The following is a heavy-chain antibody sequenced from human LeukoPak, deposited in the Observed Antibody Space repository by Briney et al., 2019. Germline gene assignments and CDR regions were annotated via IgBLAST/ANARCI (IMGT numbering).Heavy chain of an antibody. D-gene: IGHD2-2*01. CDR2: ISAYNGNT. CDR3: ARVIVVVPAAAFDP. Sequence: ASVTVSCKASGYTFTSYGISWVRQAPGQGLEWMGWISAYNGNTNYAQKLQGRVTMTTDTSTSTAYMELRSLRSDDTAVYYCARVIVVVPAAAFDPWGQGTLVTVSS. J-gene: IGHJ5*02. V-gene: IGHV1-18*01. CDR1: GYTFTSYG.